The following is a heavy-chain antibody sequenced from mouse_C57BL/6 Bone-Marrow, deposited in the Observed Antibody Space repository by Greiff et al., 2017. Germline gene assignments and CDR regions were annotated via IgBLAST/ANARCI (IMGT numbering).Heavy chain of an antibody. J-gene: IGHJ3*01. Sequence: EVMLVESGGGLVKPGGSLKLSCAASGFTFSSYTMSWVRQTPEKRLEWVATISGGGGNTYYPDSVQGRFTISRDNAKNTLYLQMSSLRSEDTALYYCASLYYYGSSYPPWFAYWGQGTLVTVSA. CDR1: GFTFSSYT. CDR3: ASLYYYGSSYPPWFAY. CDR2: ISGGGGNT. V-gene: IGHV5-9*01. D-gene: IGHD1-1*01.